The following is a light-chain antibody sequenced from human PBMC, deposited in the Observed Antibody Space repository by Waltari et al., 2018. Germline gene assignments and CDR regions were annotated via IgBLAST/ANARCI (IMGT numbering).Light chain of an antibody. Sequence: QSVLTQPASVSGYPGQTITISCTGTSSDGGDYYYVSWYQQHPGTAPKVLIYDVSKRPSGVSNRFSGSKSGNTAFLTISGLQPEDEADYYCNSYTDTTWVFGGGTKLTVL. J-gene: IGLJ3*02. CDR1: SSDGGDYYY. CDR2: DVS. V-gene: IGLV2-14*03. CDR3: NSYTDTTWV.